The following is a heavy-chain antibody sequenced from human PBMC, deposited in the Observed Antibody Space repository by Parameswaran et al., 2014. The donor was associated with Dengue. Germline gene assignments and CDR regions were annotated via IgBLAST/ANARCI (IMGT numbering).Heavy chain of an antibody. J-gene: IGHJ4*02. CDR3: ARTYTTGSSFDY. CDR2: INPNSGGT. D-gene: IGHD3-9*01. Sequence: WVRQAPGQGLEWMGWINPNSGGTNYAQKFQGRVTMTRDTSISTAYMELSRLTSDDTAVYYCARTYTTGSSFDYWGQGTLVTVSS. V-gene: IGHV1-2*02.